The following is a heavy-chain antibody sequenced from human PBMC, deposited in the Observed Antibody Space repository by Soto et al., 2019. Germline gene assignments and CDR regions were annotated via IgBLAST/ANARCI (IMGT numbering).Heavy chain of an antibody. J-gene: IGHJ6*02. D-gene: IGHD3-22*01. Sequence: QVQLVESGGGVVQPGRSLRLSCAASGITFTDYAMHWVRQAPGTGLEWVAVVSHDGRNQYYTDSVKGRFTISRDISSNTLHLQMNRLRVEDTAIYYCAGERWSYSRVLRNYNGMDVWGQGAAVTVSS. CDR1: GITFTDYA. CDR2: VSHDGRNQ. V-gene: IGHV3-30*04. CDR3: AGERWSYSRVLRNYNGMDV.